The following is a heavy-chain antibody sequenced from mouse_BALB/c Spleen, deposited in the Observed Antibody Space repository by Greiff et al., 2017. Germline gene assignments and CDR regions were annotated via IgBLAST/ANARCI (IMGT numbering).Heavy chain of an antibody. D-gene: IGHD2-14*01. V-gene: IGHV5-17*02. CDR3: ARLDYRYDGAMDY. Sequence: EVKLMESGGGLVQPGGSRKLSCAASGFTFSSFGMHWVRQAPEKGLEWVAYISSGSSTIYYADTVKGRFTISRDNPKNTLFLQMTSLRSEDTAMYYCARLDYRYDGAMDYWGQGTSVTVSS. CDR2: ISSGSSTI. J-gene: IGHJ4*01. CDR1: GFTFSSFG.